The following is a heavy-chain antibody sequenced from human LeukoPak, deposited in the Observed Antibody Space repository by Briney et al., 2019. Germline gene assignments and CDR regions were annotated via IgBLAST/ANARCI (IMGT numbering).Heavy chain of an antibody. V-gene: IGHV3-74*01. CDR2: HKNDGNNI. J-gene: IGHJ2*01. CDR3: ARVGKGEWYFEL. Sequence: PGGPLSLFCSASGFVFSNHWRLGLRQPRGKALVWVSHHKNDGNNIHYAAPVKGRYTSSRDNATNTLDLQMNSLAADDTAVYYCARVGKGEWYFELWGRGTLVTVSS. CDR1: GFVFSNHW. D-gene: IGHD7-27*01.